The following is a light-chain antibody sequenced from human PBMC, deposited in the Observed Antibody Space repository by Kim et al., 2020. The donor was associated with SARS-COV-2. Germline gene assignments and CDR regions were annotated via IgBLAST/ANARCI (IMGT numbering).Light chain of an antibody. CDR2: EDK. J-gene: IGLJ2*01. V-gene: IGLV6-57*04. CDR1: SGSIASNY. Sequence: NFMLTQPHSVSESPGKTVTISCTRSSGSIASNYVLWYQQRPGSAPTTVIYEDKLRPSGVPDRFSGSIDRSSNSASLTISGLKTEDEADYYCQSYDSSNHLIFGGGTQLTVL. CDR3: QSYDSSNHLI.